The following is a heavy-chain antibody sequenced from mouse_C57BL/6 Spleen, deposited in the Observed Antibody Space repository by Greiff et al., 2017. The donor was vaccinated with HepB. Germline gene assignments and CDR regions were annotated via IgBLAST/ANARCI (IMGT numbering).Heavy chain of an antibody. CDR3: ARQYYGSSGGYFDV. J-gene: IGHJ1*03. CDR2: IYPNNGGT. Sequence: VQLQQSGPELVKPGASVKMSCKASGYTFTDYNMHWVKQSHGKSLEWIGYIYPNNGGTSYNQKFKGKATLTVNKSSSTAYMELRSLTSEDSAVYYCARQYYGSSGGYFDVWGTGTTGTVSS. CDR1: GYTFTDYN. V-gene: IGHV1-22*01. D-gene: IGHD1-1*01.